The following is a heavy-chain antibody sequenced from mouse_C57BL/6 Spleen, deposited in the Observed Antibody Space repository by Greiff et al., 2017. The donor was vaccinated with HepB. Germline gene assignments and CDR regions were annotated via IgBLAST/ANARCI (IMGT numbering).Heavy chain of an antibody. CDR2: IHPNSGST. D-gene: IGHD1-1*01. J-gene: IGHJ3*01. CDR1: GYTFTSYW. CDR3: ARSNGSSYGFAY. Sequence: QVQLQQPGAELVMPGASVKLSCKASGYTFTSYWMHWVKQRPGQGLEWIGMIHPNSGSTNYNEKFKSKATLTVDKSSSTAYMQLSSLTSEDSAVYYCARSNGSSYGFAYWGQGTLVTVSA. V-gene: IGHV1-64*01.